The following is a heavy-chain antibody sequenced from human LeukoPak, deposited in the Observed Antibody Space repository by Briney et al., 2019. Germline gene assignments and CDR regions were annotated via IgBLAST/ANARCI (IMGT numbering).Heavy chain of an antibody. J-gene: IGHJ4*02. CDR3: ASGESTFGGVIVKY. Sequence: GGSLRLSCAAFGFTFSSYWMHWVRQAPGKGLVWVSRINSDGSSTNYADSVKGRFTISRDNAKNTLYLQMNSLRAEDAAVYYCASGESTFGGVIVKYWGQGALVTVSS. V-gene: IGHV3-74*01. D-gene: IGHD3-16*02. CDR2: INSDGSST. CDR1: GFTFSSYW.